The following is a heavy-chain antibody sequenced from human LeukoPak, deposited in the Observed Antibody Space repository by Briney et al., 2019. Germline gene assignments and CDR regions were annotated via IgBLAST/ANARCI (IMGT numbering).Heavy chain of an antibody. D-gene: IGHD3-22*01. CDR2: IYYSGST. J-gene: IGHJ3*02. CDR1: GGSISGFY. Sequence: SETLSLTCTVSGGSISGFYWSWIRQPPGKGLEWIGYIYYSGSTNYNPSLKSRVTISVDTSKNQFSLKLSSVTAADTAVYYCARWYYYDSSGGEAFDIWGQGTMVTVSS. V-gene: IGHV4-59*01. CDR3: ARWYYYDSSGGEAFDI.